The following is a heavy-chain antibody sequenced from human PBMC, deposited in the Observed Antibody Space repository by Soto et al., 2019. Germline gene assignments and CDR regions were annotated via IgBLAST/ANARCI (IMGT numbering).Heavy chain of an antibody. CDR2: ISAYNGNT. CDR3: ARANEAFVVVPAAIVDRNYYYYGMDV. D-gene: IGHD2-2*02. J-gene: IGHJ6*02. Sequence: ASVKGSCEASGYTFTRYGISWVRQAPGQGLEWMGWISAYNGNTNYAQKLQGRVTMTTDTSTSTAYMELRSLRSDDTAVYYCARANEAFVVVPAAIVDRNYYYYGMDVWGQGTTVTVSS. V-gene: IGHV1-18*01. CDR1: GYTFTRYG.